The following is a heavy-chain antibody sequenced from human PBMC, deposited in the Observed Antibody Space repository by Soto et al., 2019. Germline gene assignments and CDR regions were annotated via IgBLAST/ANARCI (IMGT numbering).Heavy chain of an antibody. J-gene: IGHJ4*02. CDR2: ITSYNDNT. CDR3: AREDADNLPDTFDS. V-gene: IGHV1-18*01. Sequence: QVQLVQSGAEVKKPGASVKVSCKASGYTFTDYGITWVRQAPGQGLEWMGWITSYNDNTNYAHKLQGRVTMTTDTSTTTTYMELRSLRSDDTALYFCAREDADNLPDTFDSWGQGTLVTVSP. CDR1: GYTFTDYG. D-gene: IGHD1-20*01.